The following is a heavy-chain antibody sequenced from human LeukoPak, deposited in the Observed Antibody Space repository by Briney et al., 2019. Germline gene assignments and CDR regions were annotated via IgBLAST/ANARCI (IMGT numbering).Heavy chain of an antibody. V-gene: IGHV3-23*01. CDR3: AKSSSPSGVYTNTWYSS. J-gene: IGHJ4*02. CDR2: ISGYDGFT. CDR1: GFTFRDYA. Sequence: GGSLRLSCVASGFTFRDYAMTWVRQAPGRGLEWVSSISGYDGFTSYADSVKGRFTISRDNSENTVSLQMDSLRAEDTAMYYCAKSSSPSGVYTNTWYSSWGQGTLVTVSS. D-gene: IGHD2-2*02.